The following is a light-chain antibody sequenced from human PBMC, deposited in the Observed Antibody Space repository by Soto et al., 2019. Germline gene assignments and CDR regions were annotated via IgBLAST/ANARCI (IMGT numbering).Light chain of an antibody. CDR3: QQFNTWPPT. CDR1: QTLAGNY. Sequence: EVVLTQSPDTLSLSPGERATLSCRASQTLAGNYLAWYQQKPGQAPRLLIFGATHRATGVPDRFSGSGSGTDFTLTISRLEPEDFAVYYCQQFNTWPPTFGQGTKVEFK. J-gene: IGKJ1*01. CDR2: GAT. V-gene: IGKV3-20*01.